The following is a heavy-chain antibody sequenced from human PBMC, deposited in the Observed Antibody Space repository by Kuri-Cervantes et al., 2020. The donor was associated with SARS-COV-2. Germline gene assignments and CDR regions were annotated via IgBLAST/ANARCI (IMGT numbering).Heavy chain of an antibody. J-gene: IGHJ4*02. Sequence: GESLKISCAASGFTFSSYWMHWVRQAPGKGLEWVAVISYDGSNKYYADSVRGRFTISRDKSKNTLFLQINSLRAEDTAVYYCEVTLVQGVISYFDYWGQGTLVTVSS. CDR2: ISYDGSNK. D-gene: IGHD3-10*01. CDR1: GFTFSSYW. CDR3: EVTLVQGVISYFDY. V-gene: IGHV3-30*03.